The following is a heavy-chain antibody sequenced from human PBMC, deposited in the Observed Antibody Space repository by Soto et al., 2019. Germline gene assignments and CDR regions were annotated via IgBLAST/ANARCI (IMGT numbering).Heavy chain of an antibody. CDR3: ARHATTATPLDY. Sequence: PSETLSLTCTVSGGSISSSSYYWGWIRQPPGKGLEWIGSIYYSGSTYYNPSLKSRVTISVDTSKNQFSLKLSSVTAADTAVYYCARHATTATPLDYWGQGTLVTVSS. J-gene: IGHJ4*02. V-gene: IGHV4-39*01. CDR2: IYYSGST. CDR1: GGSISSSSYY. D-gene: IGHD4-17*01.